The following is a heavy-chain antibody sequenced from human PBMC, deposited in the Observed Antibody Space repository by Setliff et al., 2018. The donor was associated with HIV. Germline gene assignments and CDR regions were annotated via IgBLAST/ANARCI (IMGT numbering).Heavy chain of an antibody. CDR3: AREGIVATLAAFDI. J-gene: IGHJ3*02. CDR2: IYYSGGT. V-gene: IGHV4-39*07. CDR1: GGSISSSSYY. Sequence: SETLSLTCIVSGGSISSSSYYWGWIRQPPGKGLEWIGNIYYSGGTYYNPSLKSRVTISVDTSKNHYSLKLSSVTAADTAVYYCAREGIVATLAAFDIWGQGTMVTVSS. D-gene: IGHD5-12*01.